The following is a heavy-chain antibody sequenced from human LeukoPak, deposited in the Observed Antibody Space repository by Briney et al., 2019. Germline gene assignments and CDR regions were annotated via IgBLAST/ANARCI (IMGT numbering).Heavy chain of an antibody. CDR2: ISAYNGNT. CDR3: AGPSGEARLAYFQH. Sequence: ASVKVSCKASGYTFTSYYMHWVRQAPGQGLEWMGWISAYNGNTNYAQKLQGRVTMTTDTSTSTAYMELRSLRSDDTAVYYCAGPSGEARLAYFQHWGQGTLVTVSS. V-gene: IGHV1-18*04. CDR1: GYTFTSYY. J-gene: IGHJ1*01. D-gene: IGHD6-6*01.